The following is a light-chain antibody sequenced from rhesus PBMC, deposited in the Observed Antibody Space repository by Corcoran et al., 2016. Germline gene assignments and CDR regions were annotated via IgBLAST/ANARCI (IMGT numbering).Light chain of an antibody. CDR3: YQHSSGWT. CDR1: QSVSSY. CDR2: GAS. Sequence: QVILTQSPATLSLSPGERATLSCRASQSVSSYLAWYQQKPGQAPRLLINGASSRATGIPDRFSGSGSWTDFTLTISSLGTEDVGVYPCYQHSSGWTFGQGTKVEIK. V-gene: IGKV3-10*01. J-gene: IGKJ1*01.